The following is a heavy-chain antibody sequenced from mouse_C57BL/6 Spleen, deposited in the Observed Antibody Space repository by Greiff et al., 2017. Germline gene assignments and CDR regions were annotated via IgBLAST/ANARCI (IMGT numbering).Heavy chain of an antibody. V-gene: IGHV5-17*01. D-gene: IGHD2-5*01. CDR1: GFTFSDYG. CDR3: ARSNYVDYAMDY. J-gene: IGHJ4*01. CDR2: ISSGSSTI. Sequence: EVKLVESGGGLVKPGGSLKLSCAASGFTFSDYGMHWVRQAPEKGLEWVAYISSGSSTIYYADTVKGRFTISRDNAQNTLFLQMTSLRSEDTAMYYCARSNYVDYAMDYWGQGTSVTVSS.